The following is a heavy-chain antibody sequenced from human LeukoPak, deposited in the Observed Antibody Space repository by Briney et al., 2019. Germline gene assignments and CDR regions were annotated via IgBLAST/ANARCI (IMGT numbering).Heavy chain of an antibody. J-gene: IGHJ4*02. V-gene: IGHV3-7*01. CDR2: IKEDGSMK. CDR1: GFTFNSYS. CDR3: ARDEISGYFVY. Sequence: PGGSLRLSCAASGFTFNSYSMNWVRQAPGRGLEGVANIKEDGSMKQYVDSVRGRFTISRDNAKRSPYLQMSSLKAEDSAVYYCARDEISGYFVYWGQGTLVTVSS. D-gene: IGHD1-26*01.